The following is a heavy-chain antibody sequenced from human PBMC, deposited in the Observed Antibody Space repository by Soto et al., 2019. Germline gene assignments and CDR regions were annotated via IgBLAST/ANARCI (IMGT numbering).Heavy chain of an antibody. D-gene: IGHD6-19*01. CDR2: LYYIGST. J-gene: IGHJ3*02. Sequence: SETLSLTCTVSGASLSNSSYYWGWIRQPPGKGLEWIGSLYYIGSTYYNPSLESRVTISEDTSKNQFSLKLKSVTAADTALYYCATSYSSGQWGVFDIWGQGTVVTVSS. CDR3: ATSYSSGQWGVFDI. V-gene: IGHV4-39*01. CDR1: GASLSNSSYY.